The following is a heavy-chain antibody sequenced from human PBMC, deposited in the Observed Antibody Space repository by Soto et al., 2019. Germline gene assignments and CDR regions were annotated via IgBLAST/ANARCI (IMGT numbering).Heavy chain of an antibody. Sequence: QVQLVQSGAEVKKPGASVKVSCKASGYTFTSYGISWVRQAPGQGLEWMGWISAYKGNTNYAQKLKGRVTMTTDTSTSTAYMELRSRRSDDTAVYYCAGDAPGLRCWEWLPPSAYWGKGTLVTVSS. CDR3: AGDAPGLRCWEWLPPSAY. D-gene: IGHD3-3*01. V-gene: IGHV1-18*01. CDR1: GYTFTSYG. CDR2: ISAYKGNT. J-gene: IGHJ4*02.